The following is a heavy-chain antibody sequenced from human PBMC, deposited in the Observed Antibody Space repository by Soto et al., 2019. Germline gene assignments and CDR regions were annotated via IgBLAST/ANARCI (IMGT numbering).Heavy chain of an antibody. V-gene: IGHV1-18*01. CDR2: ISAYNGNT. D-gene: IGHD2-2*01. J-gene: IGHJ5*02. CDR3: AREPQTLGYCSSTSCYRGWFDP. Sequence: ASVKVSCKASGYTFTSYGISWVRQAPGQGLEWMGWISAYNGNTNYAQKLQGRVTMTRDTSTSTAYMELRSLRSDDTAVYYCAREPQTLGYCSSTSCYRGWFDPWGQGTLVTVLL. CDR1: GYTFTSYG.